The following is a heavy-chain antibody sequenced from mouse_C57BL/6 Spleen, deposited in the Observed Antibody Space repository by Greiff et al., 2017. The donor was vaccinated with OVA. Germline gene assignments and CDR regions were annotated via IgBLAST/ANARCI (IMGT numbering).Heavy chain of an antibody. V-gene: IGHV5-4*01. CDR3: ARGGTLGYFDY. D-gene: IGHD3-3*01. Sequence: DVHLVESGGGLVKPGGSLKLSCAASGFTFSSYAMSWVRQTPEKRLEWVATISDGGSYTYYPDNVKGRFTISRDNAKNNLYLQMSHLKSEDTAMYYCARGGTLGYFDYWGQGTTLTVSS. J-gene: IGHJ2*01. CDR2: ISDGGSYT. CDR1: GFTFSSYA.